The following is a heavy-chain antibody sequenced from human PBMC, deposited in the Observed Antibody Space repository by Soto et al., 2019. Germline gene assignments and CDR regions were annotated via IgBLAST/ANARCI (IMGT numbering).Heavy chain of an antibody. D-gene: IGHD3-10*01. Sequence: QVQLVESGGGLVEPGGSLRLSCAASGFTFSHHYMTWIRQAPGKGLEWVSKISSDGTTTYYADSVKGRFTVSRDNAKNSLYLHMNLLRDGDTAVYYGAGDAQYYASDFWGQGTLVTVSS. CDR3: AGDAQYYASDF. CDR2: ISSDGTTT. J-gene: IGHJ4*02. V-gene: IGHV3-11*01. CDR1: GFTFSHHY.